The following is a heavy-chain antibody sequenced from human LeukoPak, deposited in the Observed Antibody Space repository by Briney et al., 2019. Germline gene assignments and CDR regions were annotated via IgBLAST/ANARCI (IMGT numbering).Heavy chain of an antibody. Sequence: GASVKVSCKAFGGTFSSYAISWVRQAPGQGLEWMGRIIPIFGTANYAQKFQGRVTITADESTSTAYMELSSLRSEDTAVYYCARDPRTVTTNSIDYWGQGTLVTVSS. D-gene: IGHD4-11*01. CDR1: GGTFSSYA. J-gene: IGHJ4*02. CDR2: IIPIFGTA. CDR3: ARDPRTVTTNSIDY. V-gene: IGHV1-69*13.